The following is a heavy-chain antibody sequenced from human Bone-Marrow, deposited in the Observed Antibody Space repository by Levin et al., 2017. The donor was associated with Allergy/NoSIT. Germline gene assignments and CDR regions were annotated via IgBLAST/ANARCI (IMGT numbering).Heavy chain of an antibody. CDR3: ARGGGDYVWGSYPYFDY. CDR1: GFTFSSYA. Sequence: TGGSLRLSCAASGFTFSSYAMHWVRQAPGKGLEWVAVISYDGSNKYYADSVKGRFTISRDNSKNTLYLQMNSLRAEDTAVYYCARGGGDYVWGSYPYFDYWGQGTLVTVSS. V-gene: IGHV3-30*04. CDR2: ISYDGSNK. D-gene: IGHD3-16*02. J-gene: IGHJ4*02.